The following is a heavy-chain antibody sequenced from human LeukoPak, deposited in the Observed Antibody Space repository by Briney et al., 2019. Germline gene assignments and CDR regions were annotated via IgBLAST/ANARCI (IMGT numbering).Heavy chain of an antibody. V-gene: IGHV3-7*05. Sequence: GGSLRLSCAASGFTFSKSWMTWVRQAPGKGLEWVANIKQEGNEKNYVDSVKGRFTISRDNAQNSLYLQMNSLRAEDTAVYYCARDWVGFCSGSSCYGGLDYWGQGTLVTVSS. D-gene: IGHD2-2*01. CDR3: ARDWVGFCSGSSCYGGLDY. J-gene: IGHJ4*02. CDR1: GFTFSKSW. CDR2: IKQEGNEK.